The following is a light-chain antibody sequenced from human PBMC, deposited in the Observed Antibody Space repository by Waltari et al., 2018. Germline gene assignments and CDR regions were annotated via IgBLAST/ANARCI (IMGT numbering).Light chain of an antibody. CDR3: MQGTHWPYT. CDR1: QSLVYHDGNIF. CDR2: KVS. Sequence: VVLPQSPLSLPVTLGQPASISCRSRQSLVYHDGNIFLNWFQQRPGQSPRRLIYKVSIRDSGVPDRFSGSGSGTDFTLKISRVEAEDVGIYYCMQGTHWPYTFGQGTKLEI. J-gene: IGKJ2*01. V-gene: IGKV2-30*01.